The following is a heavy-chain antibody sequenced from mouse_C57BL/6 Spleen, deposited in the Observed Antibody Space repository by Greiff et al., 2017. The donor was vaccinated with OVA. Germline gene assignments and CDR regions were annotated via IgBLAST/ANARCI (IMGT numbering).Heavy chain of an antibody. Sequence: VQLKQSGAELVKPGASVKISCKASGYAFSSYWMNWVKQRPGKGLEWIGQIYPGDGDTNYNGKFKGKATLTADKSSSTAYMQLSSLTSEDSAVYFCARYPNYGSSPYFDYWGQGTTLTVSS. CDR1: GYAFSSYW. V-gene: IGHV1-80*01. CDR2: IYPGDGDT. J-gene: IGHJ2*01. D-gene: IGHD1-1*01. CDR3: ARYPNYGSSPYFDY.